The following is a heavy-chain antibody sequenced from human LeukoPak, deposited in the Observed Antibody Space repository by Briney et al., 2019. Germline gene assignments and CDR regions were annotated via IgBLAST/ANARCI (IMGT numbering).Heavy chain of an antibody. J-gene: IGHJ4*02. CDR1: GFTFSSYG. D-gene: IGHD3-3*01. CDR2: IRYDGSNK. Sequence: PGGSLRLSCAASGFTFSSYGMHWVRQAPGKGLEWVAFIRYDGSNKYYADSVKGRFTISRDNSKNTLYLQMNSLRAEDTAVYYCAKDAHRGYYDFWSGYYSDFDYWGQGTLVTVSS. V-gene: IGHV3-30*02. CDR3: AKDAHRGYYDFWSGYYSDFDY.